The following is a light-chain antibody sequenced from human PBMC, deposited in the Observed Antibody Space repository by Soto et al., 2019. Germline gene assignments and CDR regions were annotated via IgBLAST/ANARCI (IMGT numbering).Light chain of an antibody. Sequence: PATLSVSPGERATLSCRASQTIYSNVAWYQQRPGQAPRLLIYRASARATGIPARFSGSGSGTEFTLTIGSLQSEDSAVYYCQQYIRWPLTFGGGTKVDIK. V-gene: IGKV3-15*01. CDR3: QQYIRWPLT. J-gene: IGKJ4*01. CDR2: RAS. CDR1: QTIYSN.